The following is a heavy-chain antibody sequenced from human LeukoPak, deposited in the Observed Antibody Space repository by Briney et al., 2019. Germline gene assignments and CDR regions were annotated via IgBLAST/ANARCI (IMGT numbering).Heavy chain of an antibody. CDR1: GGSISSYY. D-gene: IGHD3-10*01. Sequence: SETLSLTCTVSGGSISSYYWSWIRQPPGKGLEWIGYIYYSGSTNYNPSLKSRVTISVDTSKNQFSLKLSSVTAADTAVYYCARVTKNYGSGKDWFDPWGQGTLVTVSS. CDR3: ARVTKNYGSGKDWFDP. V-gene: IGHV4-59*01. J-gene: IGHJ5*02. CDR2: IYYSGST.